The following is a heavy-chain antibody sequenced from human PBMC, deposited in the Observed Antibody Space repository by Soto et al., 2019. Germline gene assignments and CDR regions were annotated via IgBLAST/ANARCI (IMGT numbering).Heavy chain of an antibody. Sequence: PGESLKISCKGSGYSFTSYWIGWVRQMPGKGLEWMGRIDPSDSNTNDNPSFQGHVTISADKSISTAYLQLNSLQASDTAMYYCARGRKGHCVAANCYLFDSWGQGTLVTVSS. V-gene: IGHV5-10-1*01. CDR2: IDPSDSNT. CDR1: GYSFTSYW. CDR3: ARGRKGHCVAANCYLFDS. D-gene: IGHD2-21*02. J-gene: IGHJ4*02.